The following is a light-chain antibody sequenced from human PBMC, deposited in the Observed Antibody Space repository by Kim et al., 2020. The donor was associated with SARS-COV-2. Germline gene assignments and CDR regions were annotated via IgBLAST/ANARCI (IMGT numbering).Light chain of an antibody. V-gene: IGKV1-6*01. Sequence: AIQMTQSPSSLSASVGDTVTITCRASQGIRNDLAWFQQNPGKAPQLLIYGASSLHTGVPSRFSGSGSGTDFTLTICSLQPEDFATYYCLQHYKYPYTFGQGTKLEI. CDR3: LQHYKYPYT. J-gene: IGKJ2*01. CDR1: QGIRND. CDR2: GAS.